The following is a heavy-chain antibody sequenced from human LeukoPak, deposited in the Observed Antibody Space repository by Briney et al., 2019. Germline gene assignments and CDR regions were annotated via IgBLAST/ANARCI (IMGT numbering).Heavy chain of an antibody. V-gene: IGHV3-30*18. D-gene: IGHD3-22*01. CDR3: AKDRLGALYYYDSSGYYRFDY. CDR2: ISYDGSNQ. CDR1: EFTFSSYG. Sequence: GGSLRLSCAASEFTFSSYGMQWVRQAPGKGLEWVAVISYDGSNQYYADTVKGRFTISRDNSKNTLYLQMNSLRAEDTAVYYCAKDRLGALYYYDSSGYYRFDYWGQGTLVTVSS. J-gene: IGHJ4*01.